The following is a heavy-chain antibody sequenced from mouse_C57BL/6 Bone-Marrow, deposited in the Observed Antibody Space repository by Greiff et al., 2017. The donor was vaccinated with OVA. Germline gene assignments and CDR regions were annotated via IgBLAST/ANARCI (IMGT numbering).Heavy chain of an antibody. V-gene: IGHV1-80*01. CDR1: GYAFSSYW. CDR3: ARRSERAWFAY. Sequence: QVQLQQSGAELVKPGASVKISCKASGYAFSSYWMNWVKQRPGKGLEWIGQIYPGDGDTNYNGKFKGKATLTADKSASTAYMQLSSLTSEDSAVYFCARRSERAWFAYWGQGTLVTVSA. CDR2: IYPGDGDT. J-gene: IGHJ3*01.